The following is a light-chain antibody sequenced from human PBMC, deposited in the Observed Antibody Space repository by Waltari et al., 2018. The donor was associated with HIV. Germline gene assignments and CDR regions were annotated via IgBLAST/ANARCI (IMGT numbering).Light chain of an antibody. V-gene: IGKV1-39*01. Sequence: DIQMTQSPSSLSASVGDKVTITCRASQNIGNSLNWYRQTPGKAPNLLIYAASSLQSGVPSKFSGSGSGTEFTLTISSLQPEDFATYYCQQSHSSQFTFGPGTRVDMK. CDR1: QNIGNS. CDR3: QQSHSSQFT. J-gene: IGKJ3*01. CDR2: AAS.